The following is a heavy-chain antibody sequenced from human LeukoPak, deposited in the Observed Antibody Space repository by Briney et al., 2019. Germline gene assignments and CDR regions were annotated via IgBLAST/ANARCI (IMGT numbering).Heavy chain of an antibody. D-gene: IGHD4-17*01. J-gene: IGHJ4*02. CDR1: GYTFTSYG. CDR3: ARSPYARAVTTGPSYNHFDY. V-gene: IGHV1-18*04. Sequence: EASVKVSCKASGYTFTSYGISWVRQAPGQGLEWMGWISAYNGNTNYAQKLQGRVTMTTDTSTSTAYMGLRSLRSDDTAVYYCARSPYARAVTTGPSYNHFDYWGQGTLVTVSS. CDR2: ISAYNGNT.